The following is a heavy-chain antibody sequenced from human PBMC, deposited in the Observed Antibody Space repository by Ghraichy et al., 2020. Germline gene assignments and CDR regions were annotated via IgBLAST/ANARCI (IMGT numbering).Heavy chain of an antibody. CDR1: GFTFSSYA. J-gene: IGHJ5*02. Sequence: GGSLRLSCAASGFTFSSYAMSWVRQAPGKGLEWVSAISGSGGSTYYADSVKGRFTISRDNSKNTLYLQMNSLRAEDTAVYYCAKLDAVVVVTSNWFDPWGQGTLVTVSS. D-gene: IGHD3-22*01. CDR3: AKLDAVVVVTSNWFDP. CDR2: ISGSGGST. V-gene: IGHV3-23*01.